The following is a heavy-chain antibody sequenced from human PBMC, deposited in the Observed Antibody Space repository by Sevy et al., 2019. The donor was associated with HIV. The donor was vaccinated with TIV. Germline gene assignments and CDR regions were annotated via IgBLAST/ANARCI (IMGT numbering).Heavy chain of an antibody. V-gene: IGHV3-21*06. Sequence: GGSLRLSCAASGFTFINFGINWVRQAPGKGLEWVSSINRNGDNIGYADSVKGRFTISRDNAKNLVYLQMNNLRVEDTAVYYCARDHVWWIRGYFGSWSQGTQVTVSS. CDR2: INRNGDNI. CDR1: GFTFINFG. D-gene: IGHD2-21*01. CDR3: ARDHVWWIRGYFGS. J-gene: IGHJ4*02.